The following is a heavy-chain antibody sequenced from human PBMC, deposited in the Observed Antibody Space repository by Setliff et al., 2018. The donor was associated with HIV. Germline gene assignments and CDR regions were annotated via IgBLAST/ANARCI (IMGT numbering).Heavy chain of an antibody. CDR1: GGSISSYY. V-gene: IGHV4-34*01. D-gene: IGHD2-15*01. CDR3: ARGLLRPGYYMDV. Sequence: PSETLSLTCTVSGGSISSYYWSWIRQPPGKGLEWIGEINHSGSTNYNPSLKSRVTISVDTSKNQFSLKLSSVTAADTAVYYCARGLLRPGYYMDVWGKGTTVTVSS. CDR2: INHSGST. J-gene: IGHJ6*03.